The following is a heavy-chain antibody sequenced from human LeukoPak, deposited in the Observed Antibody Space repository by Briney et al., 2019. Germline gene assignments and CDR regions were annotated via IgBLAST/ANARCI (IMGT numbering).Heavy chain of an antibody. CDR3: TTIRPDY. Sequence: GGSLRLSCAASGFTFSSYWLHWVRQAPGKGLVWVARIKSDESSTDYADPVKGRFTISRDDAKHTLYLQMNSLRAEDTAVYYCTTIRPDYWGQGALVTVSS. CDR2: IKSDESST. V-gene: IGHV3-74*01. J-gene: IGHJ4*02. CDR1: GFTFSSYW. D-gene: IGHD5-12*01.